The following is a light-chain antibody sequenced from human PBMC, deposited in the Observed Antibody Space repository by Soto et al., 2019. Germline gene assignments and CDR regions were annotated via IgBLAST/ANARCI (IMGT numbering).Light chain of an antibody. CDR2: SNN. CDR3: AAGDGSLNGDVV. V-gene: IGLV1-44*01. J-gene: IGLJ2*01. CDR1: SSNIGSNT. Sequence: QPVLTQPPSASGTPGQRVTISCSGSSSNIGSNTVTWYQQLPGTAPKLLIYSNNQRPSGVPDRFSGSKSGTSASLAISGLQSEDEADYYCAAGDGSLNGDVVFGGGTKVTVL.